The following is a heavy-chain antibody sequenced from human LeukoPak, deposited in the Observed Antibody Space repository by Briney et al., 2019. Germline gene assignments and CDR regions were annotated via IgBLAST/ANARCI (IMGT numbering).Heavy chain of an antibody. V-gene: IGHV3-33*01. J-gene: IGHJ6*02. CDR3: ARDIASTRMDV. Sequence: GGSLRLSCVASGLTFRSHGMHWVRQAPGKGLEWVAVIWYDGSNEYFADSVKGRFTISRDNSKNILYLQMNSLRAEDTAVYYCARDIASTRMDVWGQGTTVSVSS. CDR1: GLTFRSHG. D-gene: IGHD2-15*01. CDR2: IWYDGSNE.